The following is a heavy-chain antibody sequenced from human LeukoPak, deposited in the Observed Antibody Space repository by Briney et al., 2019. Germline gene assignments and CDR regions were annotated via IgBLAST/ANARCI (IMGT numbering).Heavy chain of an antibody. CDR1: GYTFTGYY. J-gene: IGHJ4*02. Sequence: ASVKVSCKASGYTFTGYYMHWVRQAPGQGLEWMGWINPNSGGTNYAQKFQGRVTMTRDTSISTAYMELSRLRSDDTAVYYCARAVMVRGVRFDYWGQGTLVTVSS. CDR3: ARAVMVRGVRFDY. D-gene: IGHD3-10*01. CDR2: INPNSGGT. V-gene: IGHV1-2*02.